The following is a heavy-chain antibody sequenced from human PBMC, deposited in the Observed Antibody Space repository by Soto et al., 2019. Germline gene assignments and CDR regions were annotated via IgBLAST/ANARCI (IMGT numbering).Heavy chain of an antibody. J-gene: IGHJ4*02. CDR3: ARHSVTYYDFDY. D-gene: IGHD1-26*01. Sequence: SETLSLTCSVSGGSIRGDNYYWGWIRQHPGKGLEWIGYMYHSGSTYYNPSLKSRVTISIDRSKNQFSLTLTSVTAADMAVYYCARHSVTYYDFDYWGQGTLVTVSS. V-gene: IGHV4-39*01. CDR2: MYHSGST. CDR1: GGSIRGDNYY.